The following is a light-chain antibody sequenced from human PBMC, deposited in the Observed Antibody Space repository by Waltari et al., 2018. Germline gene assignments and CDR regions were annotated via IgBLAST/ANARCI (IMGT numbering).Light chain of an antibody. Sequence: DIQMTQSPSSLSVSLGDRVTLTCRASHSISIYLNWYQQKPGEAPKLLIYGASSLQSGVPSRFSGSGSGTDFSLIISSLQPEDSATYYCQQSYNSPRTFGQGTKLEIK. CDR3: QQSYNSPRT. CDR2: GAS. V-gene: IGKV1-39*01. J-gene: IGKJ2*01. CDR1: HSISIY.